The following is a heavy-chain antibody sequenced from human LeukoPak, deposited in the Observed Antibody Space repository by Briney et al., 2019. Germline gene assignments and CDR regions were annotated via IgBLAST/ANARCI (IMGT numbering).Heavy chain of an antibody. CDR2: ISGSGGST. CDR3: AKDSQVLRFLEWFYPHPPYYYGMDV. D-gene: IGHD3-3*01. Sequence: GGSLRLSCAASGFTFSSYAMSWVRQAPGKGLEWVSAISGSGGSTYYADSVKGRFTISRDNSKNTLYLQMNSLRAEDTAVYYCAKDSQVLRFLEWFYPHPPYYYGMDVWGQGTTVTVSS. CDR1: GFTFSSYA. J-gene: IGHJ6*02. V-gene: IGHV3-23*01.